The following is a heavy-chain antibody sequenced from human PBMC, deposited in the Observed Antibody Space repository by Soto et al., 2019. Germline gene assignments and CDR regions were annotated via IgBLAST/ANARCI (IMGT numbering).Heavy chain of an antibody. Sequence: GESLRISCKGSGYSFTNYGSRWVRQMPGKGLEWMGIMNPGDSDTRYSPSFQGQVTISADKSISTAYLQWSSLKASDTAMYYCARLGGHRDHAYHFDYWRKGTLVTVSS. CDR2: MNPGDSDT. D-gene: IGHD2-2*01. CDR3: ARLGGHRDHAYHFDY. CDR1: GYSFTNYG. J-gene: IGHJ4*02. V-gene: IGHV5-51*01.